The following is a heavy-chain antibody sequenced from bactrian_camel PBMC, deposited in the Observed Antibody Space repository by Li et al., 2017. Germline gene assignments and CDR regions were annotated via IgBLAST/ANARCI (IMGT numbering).Heavy chain of an antibody. CDR1: GYTVCSTR. D-gene: IGHD3*01. Sequence: VQLVESGGGSVQAGGSLRLSCAASGYTVCSTRMGWVRQAPGKEREGVARIATGSGNTYYADSVKGRFTISQDNAKNTVYLQMNSLKIEDTAVYYCAPGSSRQATMTARGKGTQVTVS. J-gene: IGHJ4*01. V-gene: IGHV3S40*01. CDR2: IATGSGNT.